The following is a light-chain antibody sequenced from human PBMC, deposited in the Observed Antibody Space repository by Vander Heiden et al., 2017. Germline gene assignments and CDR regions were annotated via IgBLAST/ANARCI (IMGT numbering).Light chain of an antibody. V-gene: IGLV2-8*01. CDR1: SSDVGGYDY. CDR3: SSYAGSNHLV. Sequence: ALTQPPSAPGPPGRSVAISCTGTSSDVGGYDYVSWYQQNPGKAPRLIIYDVTKRPSGVPDRFSGSKSGNTASLTVSGIQAEDEADYYCSSYAGSNHLVFGGGTRLTVL. J-gene: IGLJ2*01. CDR2: DVT.